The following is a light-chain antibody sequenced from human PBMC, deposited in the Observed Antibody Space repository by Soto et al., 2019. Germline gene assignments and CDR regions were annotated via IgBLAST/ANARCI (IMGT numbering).Light chain of an antibody. CDR3: LHHHNFPIT. CDR1: QSIASH. V-gene: IGKV1-17*01. Sequence: DIQLPQSPSPLPASVGHGVTITCRASQSIASHLNWYQQKPGQVPKRLIYDASVLQPGVSSRFSGSGSGTDFTLTISSLQPEDFATYYCLHHHNFPITFDQGTRLEIK. J-gene: IGKJ5*01. CDR2: DAS.